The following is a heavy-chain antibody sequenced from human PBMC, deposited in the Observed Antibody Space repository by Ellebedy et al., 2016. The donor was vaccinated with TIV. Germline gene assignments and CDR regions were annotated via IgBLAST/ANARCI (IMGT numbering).Heavy chain of an antibody. CDR2: INPNSGGT. CDR3: ARGDTVTTNYVDY. V-gene: IGHV1-2*02. J-gene: IGHJ4*02. D-gene: IGHD4-17*01. CDR1: GYTFTGYY. Sequence: AASVKVSCKASGYTFTGYYMHWVRQAPGQGLEWMGWINPNSGGTNYAQKFQGRVTMTRDTSISTAYMELSRLISDDTAVYYCARGDTVTTNYVDYWGQGTLVTVSS.